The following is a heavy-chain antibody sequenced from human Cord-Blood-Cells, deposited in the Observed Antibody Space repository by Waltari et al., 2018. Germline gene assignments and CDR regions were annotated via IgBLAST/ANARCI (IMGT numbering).Heavy chain of an antibody. V-gene: IGHV4-34*01. CDR1: GGSFSGYY. Sequence: QVQLQQWGAGLLKPSETLSLTCAVDGGSFSGYYWSRFRQPPGKGLEWIGEINHSGSTNYNPSLKSRVTISVDTSKNQFSLKLSSVTAADTAVYYCARGQWLRWQYYFDYWGQGTLVTVSS. CDR3: ARGQWLRWQYYFDY. J-gene: IGHJ4*02. D-gene: IGHD6-19*01. CDR2: INHSGST.